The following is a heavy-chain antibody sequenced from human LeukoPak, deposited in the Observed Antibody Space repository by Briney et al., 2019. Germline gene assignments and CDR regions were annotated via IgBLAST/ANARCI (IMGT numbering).Heavy chain of an antibody. CDR2: IIPIFGTA. Sequence: ASVKVSCKASGGTFSSYAISWVRQAPGQGLEWMGGIIPIFGTANYAQKFQGRVTMTRDTSTSTVYMELSSLRSEDTAVYYCARGAARAGSGMDVWGQGTTVTVSS. V-gene: IGHV1-69*05. D-gene: IGHD6-6*01. CDR1: GGTFSSYA. J-gene: IGHJ6*02. CDR3: ARGAARAGSGMDV.